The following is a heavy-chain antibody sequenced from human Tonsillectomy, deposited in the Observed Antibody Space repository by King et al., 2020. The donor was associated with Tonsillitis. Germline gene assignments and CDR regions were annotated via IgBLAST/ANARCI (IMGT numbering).Heavy chain of an antibody. D-gene: IGHD2-2*01. CDR3: ATDINQIPGSTGGYYYYYGMDV. CDR2: INPNSGGT. CDR1: GYTFTGYY. Sequence: VQLVQSGAEVKKPGASVKVSCKASGYTFTGYYMHWVRQAPGQGLEWRGWINPNSGGTNYAQKFQCRVTMTRDTSISTAYMELSRLRSDDTAVYYCATDINQIPGSTGGYYYYYGMDVWGQGTTVTVSS. J-gene: IGHJ6*02. V-gene: IGHV1-2*02.